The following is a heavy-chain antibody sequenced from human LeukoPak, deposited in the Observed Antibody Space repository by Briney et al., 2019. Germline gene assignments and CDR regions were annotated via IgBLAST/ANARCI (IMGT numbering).Heavy chain of an antibody. CDR1: GYTFTGYY. Sequence: ASVKVSCKASGYTFTGYYMHWVRQAPGQGLEWMGWINPNSGGTNYAQKFQGRVTMTRDTSISTAYMVLSRLRSDDTAVYYCARVPGIGGRLYYMDVWGKGTTVTVSS. CDR2: INPNSGGT. CDR3: ARVPGIGGRLYYMDV. J-gene: IGHJ6*03. D-gene: IGHD6-13*01. V-gene: IGHV1-2*02.